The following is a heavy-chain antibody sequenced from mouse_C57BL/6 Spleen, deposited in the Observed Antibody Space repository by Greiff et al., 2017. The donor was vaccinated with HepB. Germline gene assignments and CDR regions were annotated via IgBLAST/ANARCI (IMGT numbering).Heavy chain of an antibody. J-gene: IGHJ4*01. CDR3: TREGDSNWMDY. CDR2: ISSGGDYI. Sequence: EVKLVESGEGLVKPGGSLKLSCAASGFTLSSYAMSWVRQTPEKRLEWVAYISSGGDYIYYADTVKGRFTISRDNARNTLYLQMSSLKSEDTAMYYCTREGDSNWMDYWGQGTSVTVSS. CDR1: GFTLSSYA. D-gene: IGHD2-5*01. V-gene: IGHV5-9-1*02.